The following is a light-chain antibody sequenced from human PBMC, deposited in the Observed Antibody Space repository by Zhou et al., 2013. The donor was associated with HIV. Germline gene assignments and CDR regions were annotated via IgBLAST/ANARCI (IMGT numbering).Light chain of an antibody. CDR2: GES. J-gene: IGKJ5*01. V-gene: IGKV1D-12*01. CDR1: QDISSW. CDR3: QQANSFPIT. Sequence: DIQMTQSPSSVSASVGDRVTITCRASQDISSWLAWYQQKPGKAPKLLIYGESSLQSGVPSRFSGNGSGTDFTLTISSLQPEDFATYYCQQANSFPITFGQGTRLEIK.